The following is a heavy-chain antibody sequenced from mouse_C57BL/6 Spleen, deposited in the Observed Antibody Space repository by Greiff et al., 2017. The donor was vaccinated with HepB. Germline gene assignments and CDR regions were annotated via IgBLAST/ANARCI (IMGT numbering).Heavy chain of an antibody. J-gene: IGHJ3*01. CDR3: ARFYYDYSWFAY. CDR2: IDPSDSYT. CDR1: GYTFTSYW. V-gene: IGHV1-69*01. Sequence: VQLQQPGAELVMPGASVKLSCKASGYTFTSYWMHWVKQRPGQGLEWIGEIDPSDSYTNYNQKFKGKSTLTVDKSSITAYMQLSSLTSEDSAVYYCARFYYDYSWFAYWGQGTLVTVSA. D-gene: IGHD2-4*01.